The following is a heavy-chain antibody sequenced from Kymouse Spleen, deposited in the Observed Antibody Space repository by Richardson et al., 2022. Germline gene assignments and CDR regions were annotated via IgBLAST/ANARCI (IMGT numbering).Heavy chain of an antibody. J-gene: IGHJ6*02. D-gene: IGHD3-10*01. CDR3: AKDIGVTMANYYYYYGMDV. CDR2: ISWNSGSI. CDR1: GFTFDDYA. V-gene: IGHV3-9*01. Sequence: EVQLVESGGGLVQPGRSLRLSCAASGFTFDDYAMHWVRQAPGKGLEWVSGISWNSGSIGYADSVKGRFTISRDNAKNSLYLQMNSLRAEDTALYYCAKDIGVTMANYYYYYGMDVWGQGTTVTVSS.